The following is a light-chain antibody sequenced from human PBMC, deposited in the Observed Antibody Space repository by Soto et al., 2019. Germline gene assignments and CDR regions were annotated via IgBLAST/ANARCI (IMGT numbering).Light chain of an antibody. CDR1: QSVSSSY. CDR2: GAS. Sequence: EIVLTQSPGTLSLSPGQRDTLSCRASQSVSSSYLAWYQQKPGQAPRLLIYGASSRATGIPDRFSGSGSGTDFTLTISRLEPEYFAVYYCQQYAISPWTVGQGTKVQIK. V-gene: IGKV3-20*01. J-gene: IGKJ1*01. CDR3: QQYAISPWT.